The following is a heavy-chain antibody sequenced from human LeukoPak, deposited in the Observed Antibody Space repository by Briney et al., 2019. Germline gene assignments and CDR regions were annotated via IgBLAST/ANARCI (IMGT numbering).Heavy chain of an antibody. Sequence: SETLSLTCTVSGDSISGYCWSWIRQPPGKGLEWIGYIYSSGSTNYNPSLKSRVSISVDMAKNQFSLKVNSVTAADTAVYYCAREEYDSSGYYVYWGQGTLVTVSS. V-gene: IGHV4-59*01. CDR2: IYSSGST. J-gene: IGHJ4*02. CDR1: GDSISGYC. CDR3: AREEYDSSGYYVY. D-gene: IGHD3-22*01.